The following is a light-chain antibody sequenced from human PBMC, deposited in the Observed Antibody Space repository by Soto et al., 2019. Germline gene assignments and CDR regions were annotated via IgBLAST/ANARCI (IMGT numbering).Light chain of an antibody. CDR1: QSIHDN. CDR2: GAS. J-gene: IGKJ1*01. Sequence: EIVMTQSPATLSVSPGERATLSCRASQSIHDNLAWYQQKPGQGPRLLIYGASIRATGIPARFSGSGSGTEFTLTISSLQSEDFAVYYCQQYDNWPPWTFGQGTKVEIK. V-gene: IGKV3-15*01. CDR3: QQYDNWPPWT.